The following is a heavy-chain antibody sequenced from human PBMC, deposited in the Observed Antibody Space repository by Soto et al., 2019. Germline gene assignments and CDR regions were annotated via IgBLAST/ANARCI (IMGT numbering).Heavy chain of an antibody. D-gene: IGHD2-8*01. J-gene: IGHJ6*02. V-gene: IGHV1-18*04. CDR3: ARDVIGYCTNGVCPHYYYYGMDV. Sequence: SVKVSCKASGYSLTDHYIHWVRQAPGQGLEWMGWISAYNGNTNYAQKLQGRVTMTTDTSTSTAYMELRSLRSDDTAVYYCARDVIGYCTNGVCPHYYYYGMDVWGQGTTVTGSS. CDR1: GYSLTDHY. CDR2: ISAYNGNT.